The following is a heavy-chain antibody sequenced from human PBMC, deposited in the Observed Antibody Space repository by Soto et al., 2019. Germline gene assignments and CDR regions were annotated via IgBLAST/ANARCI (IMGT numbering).Heavy chain of an antibody. CDR1: GYTFTSYD. CDR3: ARSTNDYGDRH. D-gene: IGHD4-17*01. V-gene: IGHV1-8*01. J-gene: IGHJ4*02. Sequence: QVQLVQSGAEVKKPGASVKVSCKASGYTFTSYDINWVRQATGQGLEWMGWMNPNSGNTGYAQKLQSRATMTRNTSISTSYMELSSLRSEDTAVYYCARSTNDYGDRHWGQGTLVTVSS. CDR2: MNPNSGNT.